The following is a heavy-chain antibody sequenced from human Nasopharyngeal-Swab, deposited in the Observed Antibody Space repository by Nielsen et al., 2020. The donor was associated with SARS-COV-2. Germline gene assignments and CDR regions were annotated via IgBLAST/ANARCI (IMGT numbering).Heavy chain of an antibody. CDR3: ARDAPAQYGACY. J-gene: IGHJ4*02. V-gene: IGHV3-30*03. D-gene: IGHD4-17*01. CDR2: IAHDASNE. Sequence: VRQMPGKGLEWVAFIAHDASNEYYGDSVKGRFSISRDSSKNTLYLQMDSLRGEDTAVYYCARDAPAQYGACYWGRGTLVTVSS.